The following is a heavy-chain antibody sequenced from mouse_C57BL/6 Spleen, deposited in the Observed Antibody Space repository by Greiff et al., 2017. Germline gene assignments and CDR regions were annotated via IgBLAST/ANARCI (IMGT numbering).Heavy chain of an antibody. D-gene: IGHD1-1*01. CDR2: ISYDGSN. J-gene: IGHJ1*03. CDR3: AIYGSSWYFDV. V-gene: IGHV3-6*01. Sequence: EVQLQESGPGLVKPSQSLSLTCSVTGYSITSGYYWNWIRQFPGNKLEWMGYISYDGSNNYNPSLKNRISITRDTSKNQFFLKLNSVTTEDTATYYCAIYGSSWYFDVWGTGTTVTVSS. CDR1: GYSITSGYY.